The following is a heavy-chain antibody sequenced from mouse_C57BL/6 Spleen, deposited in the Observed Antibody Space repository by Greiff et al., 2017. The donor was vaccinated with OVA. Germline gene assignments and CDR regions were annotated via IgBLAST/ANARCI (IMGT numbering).Heavy chain of an antibody. D-gene: IGHD1-1*01. CDR3: ADYYGSNPFAY. CDR1: GYTFTSYG. V-gene: IGHV1-81*01. Sequence: QVQLQQSGAELARPGASVKLSCKASGYTFTSYGISWVKQRTGQGLEWIGEIYPRSGNTYYNEKFKGKATLTADKSSSTAYMELRSLTSEDSAVYFCADYYGSNPFAYWGQGTLVTVSA. J-gene: IGHJ3*01. CDR2: IYPRSGNT.